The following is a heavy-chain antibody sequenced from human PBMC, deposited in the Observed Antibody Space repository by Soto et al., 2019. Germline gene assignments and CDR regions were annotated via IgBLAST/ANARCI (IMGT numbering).Heavy chain of an antibody. V-gene: IGHV3-11*01. CDR1: GFTFSDYY. J-gene: IGHJ4*02. CDR3: ARVDSVLRYFDWLQDY. CDR2: ISSSGSTI. D-gene: IGHD3-9*01. Sequence: QVQLVESGGGWVKPGGSLRLSCAASGFTFSDYYMSWIRQAPGKGLEWVSYISSSGSTIYYADSVKGRFTISRDNAKNALYLQMNSLRAEDPAVYYCARVDSVLRYFDWLQDYWGQGTLVTVSS.